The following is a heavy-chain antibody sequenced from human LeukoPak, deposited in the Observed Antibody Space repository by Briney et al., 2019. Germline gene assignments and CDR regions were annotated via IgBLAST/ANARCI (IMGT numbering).Heavy chain of an antibody. V-gene: IGHV3-7*05. CDR3: ARDGGSYYLDY. CDR1: GFSFGSYW. CDR2: IKHDGSEK. D-gene: IGHD1-26*01. Sequence: GGSLRLSCAASGFSFGSYWMSWVRQAPGKGLEWVAKIKHDGSEKYYVDSVKGRFTISRDNAKNPLYLQMNSLRAEDTAVYYCARDGGSYYLDYWGQGTLVTVSS. J-gene: IGHJ4*02.